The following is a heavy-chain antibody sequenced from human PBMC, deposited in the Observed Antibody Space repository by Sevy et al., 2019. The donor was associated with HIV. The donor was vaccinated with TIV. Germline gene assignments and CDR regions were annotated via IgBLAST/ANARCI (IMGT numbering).Heavy chain of an antibody. D-gene: IGHD1-26*01. J-gene: IGHJ4*02. CDR3: ASSSGSKVLDY. V-gene: IGHV3-21*01. CDR1: GFTFSSYS. Sequence: GGLRLSCAASGFTFSSYSMNWVRQAPGKGLEWVSSISSSSSYIYYADSVKGRFTISRDNAKNSLYLKMNSLRAEDTAVYYCASSSGSKVLDYWGQGTLVTVSS. CDR2: ISSSSSYI.